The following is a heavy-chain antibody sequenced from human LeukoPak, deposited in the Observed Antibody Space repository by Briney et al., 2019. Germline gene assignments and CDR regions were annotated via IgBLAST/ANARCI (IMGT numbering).Heavy chain of an antibody. Sequence: SETLSLTCTVSGYSISSGYYWGWIRPPPGKGLEWMGTIYHSGSTYYNPSLKSRVTISVDTSKNQFSLKLSSVTAADTAVYYCAKSNGYGLVDIWGQGTMVTVSS. J-gene: IGHJ3*02. CDR3: AKSNGYGLVDI. D-gene: IGHD3-10*01. CDR2: IYHSGST. V-gene: IGHV4-38-2*02. CDR1: GYSISSGYY.